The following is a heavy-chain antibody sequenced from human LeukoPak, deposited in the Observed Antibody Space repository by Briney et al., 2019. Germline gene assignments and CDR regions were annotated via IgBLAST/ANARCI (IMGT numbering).Heavy chain of an antibody. Sequence: PGGSLRLSCAASQFTFSDYAMTWVRQAPGKGLEWVSDINGRGVSTYYADSVRGRFTISRDNSKNTLYLQMNSLRAKDTALYYCAKVTPRYYYYYGMDVWGQGTTVTVSS. V-gene: IGHV3-23*01. CDR1: QFTFSDYA. J-gene: IGHJ6*02. CDR3: AKVTPRYYYYYGMDV. CDR2: INGRGVST.